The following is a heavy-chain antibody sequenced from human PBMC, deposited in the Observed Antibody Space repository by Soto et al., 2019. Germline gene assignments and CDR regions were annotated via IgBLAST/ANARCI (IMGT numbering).Heavy chain of an antibody. Sequence: ASVKVSCKASGYTFTGYYMHWVRQAPGQGLEWMGWINPNSGGTNYAQKFQGRVTMTRDTSISTACMELSRLRSDDTAVYYCERAPELRIPMDVWGQGTTVTVSS. CDR1: GYTFTGYY. V-gene: IGHV1-2*02. J-gene: IGHJ6*02. D-gene: IGHD1-7*01. CDR2: INPNSGGT. CDR3: ERAPELRIPMDV.